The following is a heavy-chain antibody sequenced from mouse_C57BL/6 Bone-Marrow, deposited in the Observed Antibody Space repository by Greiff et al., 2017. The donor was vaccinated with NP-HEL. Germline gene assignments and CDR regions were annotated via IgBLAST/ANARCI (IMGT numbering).Heavy chain of an antibody. CDR1: GVTFRDDG. V-gene: IGHV5-17*01. CDR3: ARDDYGEGYAMDY. D-gene: IGHD2-4*01. CDR2: ISSGSSTI. Sequence: EVMLVESGGGLVKPGGSLKRAGEASGVTFRDDGMHGVRQAPEKGLEWVAYISSGSSTIYYADTVKGRFTISRDNAKNTLFLQMTSLRSEDTAMYYCARDDYGEGYAMDYWGQGTSVTVSS. J-gene: IGHJ4*01.